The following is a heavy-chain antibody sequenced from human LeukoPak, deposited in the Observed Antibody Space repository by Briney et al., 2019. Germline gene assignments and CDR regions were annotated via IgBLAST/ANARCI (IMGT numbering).Heavy chain of an antibody. CDR3: ARDPRWLTPDCTSTSCYENYFDP. CDR1: GYSISSGYQ. D-gene: IGHD2-2*01. J-gene: IGHJ5*02. V-gene: IGHV4-38-2*02. Sequence: SETLSLTCAVSGYSISSGYQWAWIRQPPGKTLEGIGSIFHSGSAHYNPSLKSRVTISVDTSTNHFSPRLSSVTAADTALYYCARDPRWLTPDCTSTSCYENYFDPWGQGILVTVSS. CDR2: IFHSGSA.